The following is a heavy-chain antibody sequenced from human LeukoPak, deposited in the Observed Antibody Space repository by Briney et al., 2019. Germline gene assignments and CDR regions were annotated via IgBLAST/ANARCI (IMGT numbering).Heavy chain of an antibody. CDR3: AKERGYLIDGGADY. CDR1: GFTFDDYA. D-gene: IGHD3-16*01. CDR2: ISWNSGSI. Sequence: GGSLRLSCGASGFTFDDYAMHWVRQAPGKGLEWVSGISWNSGSIGYADSVKGRFTISRDNPKNSLYLQMNSLRAEDTALYYCAKERGYLIDGGADYWGQGTLVTVSS. J-gene: IGHJ4*02. V-gene: IGHV3-9*01.